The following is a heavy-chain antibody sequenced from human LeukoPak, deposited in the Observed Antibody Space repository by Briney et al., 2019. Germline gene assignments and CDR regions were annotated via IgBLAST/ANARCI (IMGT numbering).Heavy chain of an antibody. J-gene: IGHJ4*02. CDR2: ISGSGGST. D-gene: IGHD3-10*01. V-gene: IGHV3-23*01. CDR1: GFTFISYA. Sequence: GGSLRLSCAASGFTFISYAMSWVRQAPGKGLEWVSAISGSGGSTYYADSVKGRFTISRDNSKNTLYLQMNSLRAEDTAVYYCANTVLLWLKNGVDYWGQGTLVTVSS. CDR3: ANTVLLWLKNGVDY.